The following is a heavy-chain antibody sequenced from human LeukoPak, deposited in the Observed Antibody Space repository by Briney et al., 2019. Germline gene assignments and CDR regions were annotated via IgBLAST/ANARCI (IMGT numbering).Heavy chain of an antibody. CDR2: INASGGST. CDR1: GFTFSSYA. D-gene: IGHD3-22*01. CDR3: AKDVSRYYDSSGYYYGYYFDY. J-gene: IGHJ4*02. Sequence: GGSLKLSCAASGFTFSSYAMSWVRQAPGQGLEWISAINASGGSTYYAHKVKGRFTMTRDNSKNTPYLQMNRLRAEDTAVYYWAKDVSRYYDSSGYYYGYYFDYWGQGTLVTVSS. V-gene: IGHV3-23*01.